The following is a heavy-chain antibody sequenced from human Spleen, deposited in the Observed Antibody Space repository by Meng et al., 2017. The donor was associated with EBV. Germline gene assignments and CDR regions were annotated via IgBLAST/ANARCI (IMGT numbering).Heavy chain of an antibody. J-gene: IGHJ4*02. Sequence: QVQLVQSGAEVQKPVSSVAVAGRTSGGTFNSDAVSWVRQAPGQGLEWMGGLIPMFGAPNYAQKFQGRVTIIADKPTSTHTMELSSLSSEDTAMYYCASESGRGYTPDYWGQGTLVTVSS. CDR1: GGTFNSDA. V-gene: IGHV1-69*06. CDR3: ASESGRGYTPDY. D-gene: IGHD3-10*01. CDR2: LIPMFGAP.